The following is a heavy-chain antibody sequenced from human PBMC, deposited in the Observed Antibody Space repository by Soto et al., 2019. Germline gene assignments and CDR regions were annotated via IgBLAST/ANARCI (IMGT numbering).Heavy chain of an antibody. V-gene: IGHV4-59*01. CDR2: IYYSGST. CDR1: GGSISSYY. Sequence: SETLSLTCTVSGGSISSYYWSWIRQPPGKGLEWIGYIYYSGSTNYNPSLKSRVTISVDTSKNQFSLKLSSVTAADTAVYYCARLHYDYVWGSYRIYYFDYWGQGTLVTVSS. J-gene: IGHJ4*02. CDR3: ARLHYDYVWGSYRIYYFDY. D-gene: IGHD3-16*02.